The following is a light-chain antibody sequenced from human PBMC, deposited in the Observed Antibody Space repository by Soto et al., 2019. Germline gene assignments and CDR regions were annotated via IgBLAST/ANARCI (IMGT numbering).Light chain of an antibody. Sequence: EIVLTQSPGTLSLSPGERATLSCRASQSVSAGYLAWYQQKPGQAPRLLIYGPSNRATGIADRFSGSGSGTDFTLTISRREPDDSAVYYCQQYGSSPTFGQGTRLEIK. J-gene: IGKJ5*01. CDR1: QSVSAGY. CDR3: QQYGSSPT. CDR2: GPS. V-gene: IGKV3-20*01.